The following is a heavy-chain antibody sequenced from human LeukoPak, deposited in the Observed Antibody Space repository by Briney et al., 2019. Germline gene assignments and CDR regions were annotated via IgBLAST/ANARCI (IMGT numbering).Heavy chain of an antibody. D-gene: IGHD3-10*01. CDR3: TKLARAPRDFDY. CDR1: GFTFSDHY. Sequence: GGSLRLSCAASGFTFSDHYIDWVRQAPGKGLEWVGRSRDRGNSYTTAYAASVRGRFTISRDDSKNSLYLQMNSLKIEDTAVYYCTKLARAPRDFDYWGQGTLVTVSS. CDR2: SRDRGNSYTT. J-gene: IGHJ4*01. V-gene: IGHV3-72*01.